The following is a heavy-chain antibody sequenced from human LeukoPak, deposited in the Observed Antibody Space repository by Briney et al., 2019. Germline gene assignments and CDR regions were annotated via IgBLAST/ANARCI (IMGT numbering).Heavy chain of an antibody. CDR3: ARTESSGYHGVY. D-gene: IGHD3-22*01. CDR2: IYHSGST. CDR1: GGSISSGGYS. J-gene: IGHJ4*02. Sequence: PSETLSLTCAVSGGSISSGGYSWSWIRQPPGKGLEWIGYIYHSGSTYYNPSLKSRVTISVDTSENQFSLQLSSVTAADTAVYYCARTESSGYHGVYWGQGTLVTVSS. V-gene: IGHV4-30-2*01.